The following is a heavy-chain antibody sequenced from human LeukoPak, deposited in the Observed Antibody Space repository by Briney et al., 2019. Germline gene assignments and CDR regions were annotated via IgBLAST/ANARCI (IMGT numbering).Heavy chain of an antibody. CDR3: AKAVAGLFYFDY. V-gene: IGHV3-23*01. CDR1: GFTFSSYA. CDR2: ISGSGGST. J-gene: IGHJ4*02. D-gene: IGHD6-19*01. Sequence: PGGSLRLSCAASGFTFSSYAISWVRQAPGKGLEWVSAISGSGGSTYYADSVKGRFTISRDNSKNTLYLQMNSLRAEDTAVYYCAKAVAGLFYFDYWGQGTLVTVSS.